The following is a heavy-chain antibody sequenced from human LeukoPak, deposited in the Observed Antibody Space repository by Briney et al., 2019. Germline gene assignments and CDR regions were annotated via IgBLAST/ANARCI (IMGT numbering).Heavy chain of an antibody. CDR3: ASGAVAGRYYYYYYYMDV. J-gene: IGHJ6*03. V-gene: IGHV4-4*07. D-gene: IGHD6-19*01. CDR1: GGSISSYY. Sequence: PSETLSLTCTVSGGSISSYYWSWIRQPAGKGLEWIGRIYTSGSTNYNPSLTSRVTMSVDTSKNQFSLKLSSVTAADTAVYYCASGAVAGRYYYYYYYMDVWGKGTTVTVSS. CDR2: IYTSGST.